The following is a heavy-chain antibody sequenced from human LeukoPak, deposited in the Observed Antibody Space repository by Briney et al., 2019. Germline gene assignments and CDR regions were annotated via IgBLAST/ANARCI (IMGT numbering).Heavy chain of an antibody. V-gene: IGHV1-2*02. CDR3: ARDRGCSATTCYTGGDWLDP. Sequence: ASVKVSCKASGYTFTGYYMHWVRQAPGQGLEWMGWINPNSGGTNYAQKFPGRVTMTRDTSISTAYMELSRLRSDDTAVFYCARDRGCSATTCYTGGDWLDPWGQGTLVTVSS. CDR2: INPNSGGT. J-gene: IGHJ5*02. CDR1: GYTFTGYY. D-gene: IGHD2-2*01.